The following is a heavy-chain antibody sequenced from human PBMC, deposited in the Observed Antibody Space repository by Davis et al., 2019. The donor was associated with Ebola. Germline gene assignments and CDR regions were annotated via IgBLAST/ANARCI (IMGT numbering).Heavy chain of an antibody. CDR3: ARWGGYCSGGSCYLSFDI. V-gene: IGHV3-48*02. CDR2: ISSGSGSI. D-gene: IGHD2-15*01. CDR1: GFTFSSYS. J-gene: IGHJ3*02. Sequence: GESLKISCAASGFTFSSYSMNWVRQAPGKGLEWVSYISSGSGSIYYADSVKGRFTISRDNAKNSLYLQMNSLRDEDTAVYYCARWGGYCSGGSCYLSFDIWGQGTMVTVSS.